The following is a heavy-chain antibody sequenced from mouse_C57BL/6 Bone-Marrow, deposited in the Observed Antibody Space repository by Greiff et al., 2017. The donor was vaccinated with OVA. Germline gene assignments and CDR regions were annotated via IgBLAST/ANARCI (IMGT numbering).Heavy chain of an antibody. J-gene: IGHJ2*01. V-gene: IGHV1-26*01. CDR2: INPNNGGT. Sequence: EVKLQQSGPELVKPGASVKISCKASGYTFTDYYMNWVKQSHGKSLEWIGDINPNNGGTSYNQKFKGKATLTVDKSSSTAYMELRSLTSEDSAVYYCARIPGYWGQGTTLTVSS. CDR3: ARIPGY. CDR1: GYTFTDYY.